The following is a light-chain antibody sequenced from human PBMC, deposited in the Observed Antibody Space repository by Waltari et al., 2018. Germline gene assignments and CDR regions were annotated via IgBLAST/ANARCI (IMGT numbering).Light chain of an antibody. CDR3: QSYDSSLSGSWV. J-gene: IGLJ3*02. CDR2: ANS. Sequence: QSVLTQPPSVSGAPGQRVTISCTGTSSNIGAGYDVHWYQQLPGTAPQLLIYANSNRPSGLPDRFSGSKSGTSASLAITGLQAEDEADYYCQSYDSSLSGSWVFGGGTKLTVL. CDR1: SSNIGAGYD. V-gene: IGLV1-40*01.